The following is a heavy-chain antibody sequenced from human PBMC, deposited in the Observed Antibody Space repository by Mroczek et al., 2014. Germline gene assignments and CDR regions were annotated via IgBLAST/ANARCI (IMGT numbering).Heavy chain of an antibody. CDR3: ARAAFGGRLKRALYYFDY. CDR2: INPNSGGT. D-gene: IGHD3-10*01. Sequence: QVQLVQSGAEVKKPGASVKVSCKASGYTFTGYYMHWVRQAPGQGLEWMGWINPNSGGTNYAQKFQGRVTMTRDTSISTAYMELSRLRSDDTAVYYCARAAFGGRLKRALYYFDYWGQGTLVTVSS. CDR1: GYTFTGYY. V-gene: IGHV1-2*02. J-gene: IGHJ4*02.